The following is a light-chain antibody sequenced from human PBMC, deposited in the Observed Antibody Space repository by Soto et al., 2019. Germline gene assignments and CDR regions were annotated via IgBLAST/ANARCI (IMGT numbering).Light chain of an antibody. CDR3: SSYTSSTTVI. CDR2: EVS. J-gene: IGLJ2*01. CDR1: SSDVGAYNY. V-gene: IGLV2-14*03. Sequence: QSALTQPASVSGSPGQSITISCTGTSSDVGAYNYVSWYQQHPVKAPKLIIYEVSNRPSGVSNRFSGSKSGTTASLTISGLQAEDEADYYCSSYTSSTTVIFGGGTKLTVL.